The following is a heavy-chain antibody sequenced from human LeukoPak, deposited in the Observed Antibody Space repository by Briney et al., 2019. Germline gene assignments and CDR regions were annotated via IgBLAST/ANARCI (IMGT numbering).Heavy chain of an antibody. CDR3: AKGSGYYSRDAFDI. V-gene: IGHV3-23*01. J-gene: IGHJ3*02. Sequence: GGSLRLSCAASGFTLRSYTMSWVRQAPGKGLEWVSATIGSGYNTYYADSVKGRFAISRDSSKNTLYLQMNSLRAQDTAVYYCAKGSGYYSRDAFDIWGQGTMVTVSS. CDR2: TIGSGYNT. CDR1: GFTLRSYT. D-gene: IGHD3-22*01.